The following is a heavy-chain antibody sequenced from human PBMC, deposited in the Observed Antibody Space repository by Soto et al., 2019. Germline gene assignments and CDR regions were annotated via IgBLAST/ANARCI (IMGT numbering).Heavy chain of an antibody. D-gene: IGHD4-17*01. J-gene: IGHJ6*02. CDR3: ARGAYGDYTHVVVEYYYGMDV. CDR1: GYTFTSYG. Sequence: QVQLVQSGAEVKKPGASVKVSCKASGYTFTSYGISWVRQAPGQGLEWMGWISAYNGNTNYAQKLQGRVTMTTDTSTSTAYMELMSLRSDDTAVYYCARGAYGDYTHVVVEYYYGMDVWGQGTTVTVSS. CDR2: ISAYNGNT. V-gene: IGHV1-18*01.